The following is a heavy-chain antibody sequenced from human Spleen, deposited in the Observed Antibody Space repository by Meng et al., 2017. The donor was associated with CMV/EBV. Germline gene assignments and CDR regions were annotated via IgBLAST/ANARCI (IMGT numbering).Heavy chain of an antibody. V-gene: IGHV3-23*03. Sequence: GGSLRLSCAASGFTFTNYAMSCVRQAPGKGLEWVSVIYIGTGTTYYSDSVKGRFTISRDNSKNTLYLQMNSLRADDTAVYYCAKDSRGWSYYLDSWGQGTLVTVSS. D-gene: IGHD3-22*01. CDR2: IYIGTGTT. J-gene: IGHJ4*02. CDR1: GFTFTNYA. CDR3: AKDSRGWSYYLDS.